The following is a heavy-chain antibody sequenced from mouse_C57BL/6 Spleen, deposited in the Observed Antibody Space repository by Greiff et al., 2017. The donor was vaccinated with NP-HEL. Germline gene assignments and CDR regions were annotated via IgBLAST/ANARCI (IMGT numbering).Heavy chain of an antibody. D-gene: IGHD4-1*02. CDR3: ARGPTGSFAY. J-gene: IGHJ3*01. CDR2: ISYDGSN. V-gene: IGHV3-6*01. Sequence: EVQLQQSGPGLVKPSQSLSLTCSVTGYSITSGYYWNWIRQFPGNKLEWMGYISYDGSNNYNPSLKNRISITRDTSKNQFFLKLNSVTTEDTATYYCARGPTGSFAYWGQGTLVTVSA. CDR1: GYSITSGYY.